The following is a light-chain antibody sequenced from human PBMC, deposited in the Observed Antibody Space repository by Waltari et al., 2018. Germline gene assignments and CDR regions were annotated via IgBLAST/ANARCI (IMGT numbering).Light chain of an antibody. CDR1: QSLLYTSNNKNY. CDR2: WAS. Sequence: DVVMTQSPDSLAVSLGERATINCKSSQSLLYTSNNKNYVAWYQQKPGQPPKILIYWASILESGVPDRFSGSGSGTDFTLTISGLQAEDVASYFCLQYLHTPRTFGQGTKVEIK. CDR3: LQYLHTPRT. V-gene: IGKV4-1*01. J-gene: IGKJ1*01.